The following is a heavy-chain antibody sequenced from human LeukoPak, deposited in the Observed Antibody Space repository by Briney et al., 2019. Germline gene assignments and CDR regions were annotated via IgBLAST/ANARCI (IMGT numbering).Heavy chain of an antibody. CDR1: GGSISSGGYY. CDR3: ARAWELLRRIDY. D-gene: IGHD1-26*01. CDR2: IYYSGST. J-gene: IGHJ4*02. Sequence: SETLSLTCTVSGGSISSGGYYWSWIRQHPGKGLEWIGYIYYSGSTYYNPSLKSRVTISVDTSKNQFSLKLSSVTAADTAVYYCARAWELLRRIDYWGQGTLATVSS. V-gene: IGHV4-31*03.